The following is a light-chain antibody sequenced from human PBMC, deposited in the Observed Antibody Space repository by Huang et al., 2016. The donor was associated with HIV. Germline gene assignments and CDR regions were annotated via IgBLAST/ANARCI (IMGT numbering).Light chain of an antibody. V-gene: IGKV4-1*01. CDR2: WAS. J-gene: IGKJ3*01. Sequence: DIVMTQSPDSLAVSLDERATIHCKSSQSILYSSTDKSYLAWYHQKPGPPPKLLIYWASTRESGVPDRFSGSGSGTDFTLTISSLQAEDVAVYYCQQYYSSPFTFGPGTKVDIK. CDR3: QQYYSSPFT. CDR1: QSILYSSTDKSY.